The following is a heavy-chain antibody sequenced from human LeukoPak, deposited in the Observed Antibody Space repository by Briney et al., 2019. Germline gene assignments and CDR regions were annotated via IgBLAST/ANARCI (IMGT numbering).Heavy chain of an antibody. CDR2: ISAYNGNT. J-gene: IGHJ6*03. D-gene: IGHD6-6*01. V-gene: IGHV1-18*01. CDR1: GYTFTSYG. CDR3: ARDSRFGSSSVRYYYYYMDV. Sequence: GSSVKVSCKASGYTFTSYGISWVRQAPGQGLEWMGWISAYNGNTNYAQKLQGRVTMTTDTSTSTAYMELRSLRSDDTAVYYCARDSRFGSSSVRYYYYYMDVWGKGTTVTVSS.